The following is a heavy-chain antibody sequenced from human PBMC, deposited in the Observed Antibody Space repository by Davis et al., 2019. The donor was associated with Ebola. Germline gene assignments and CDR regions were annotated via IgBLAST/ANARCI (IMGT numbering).Heavy chain of an antibody. CDR1: GYTFTGYY. J-gene: IGHJ4*02. Sequence: ASVKVSCKASGYTFTGYYMHWVRQAPGQGLEWMGWINPNSGSTNYAQKFQGRVTMTRDTSISTAYMELSRLRSDDTAVYYCARGLARGLLSQVGGYWGQGTLVTVSS. D-gene: IGHD3-10*01. CDR2: INPNSGST. CDR3: ARGLARGLLSQVGGY. V-gene: IGHV1-2*02.